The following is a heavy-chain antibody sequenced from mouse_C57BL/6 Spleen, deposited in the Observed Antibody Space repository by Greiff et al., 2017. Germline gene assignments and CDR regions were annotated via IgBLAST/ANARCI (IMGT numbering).Heavy chain of an antibody. Sequence: QVQLKESGAELAKPGASVKLSCKASGYTFTSYWMHWVKQRPGQGLEWIGYINPSSGYTKYNQKFKDKATLTADKSSSTAYMQLSSLTYEDSAVXYCARGGLEGVYYFDYWGQGTTLTVSS. J-gene: IGHJ2*01. V-gene: IGHV1-7*01. CDR3: ARGGLEGVYYFDY. CDR1: GYTFTSYW. CDR2: INPSSGYT.